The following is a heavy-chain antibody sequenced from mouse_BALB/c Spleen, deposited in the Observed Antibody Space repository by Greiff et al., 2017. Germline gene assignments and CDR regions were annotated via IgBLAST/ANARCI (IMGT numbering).Heavy chain of an antibody. CDR3: ARGRRGYYAMDY. CDR2: IDPSDSET. V-gene: IGHV1-69*02. D-gene: IGHD2-12*01. CDR1: GYTFTSYW. Sequence: QVQLQQPGAELVKPGAPVKLSCKASGYTFTSYWMNWVKQRPGRGLEWIGRIDPSDSETHYNQKFKDKATLTVDKSSSTAYIQLSSLTSEDSAVYYCARGRRGYYAMDYWGQGTSVTVSS. J-gene: IGHJ4*01.